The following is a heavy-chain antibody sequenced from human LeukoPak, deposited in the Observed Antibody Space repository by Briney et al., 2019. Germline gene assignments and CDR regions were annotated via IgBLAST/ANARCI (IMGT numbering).Heavy chain of an antibody. CDR1: GITLSNYG. J-gene: IGHJ4*02. CDR2: ISDSGGRT. V-gene: IGHV3-23*01. Sequence: GGSLRLSCAVSGITLSNYGMSWVRQAPGKGLEWVAGISDSGGRTNYADSVKGRFTISRDNPKNTLYLQMNSLRAEDTAVYFCAKRGVVIRVILVGFHKETYYFESWGQGALVTVSS. D-gene: IGHD3/OR15-3a*01. CDR3: AKRGVVIRVILVGFHKETYYFES.